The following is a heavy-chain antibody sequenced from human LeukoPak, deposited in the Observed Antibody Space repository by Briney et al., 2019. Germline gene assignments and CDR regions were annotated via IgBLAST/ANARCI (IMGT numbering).Heavy chain of an antibody. J-gene: IGHJ5*02. D-gene: IGHD3-22*01. CDR2: INHSGST. CDR1: GGSISGYY. V-gene: IGHV4-34*01. CDR3: ARTQWLLHSSDP. Sequence: SETLSLTCTVSGGSISGYYWSWIRQPPGKGLEWIGEINHSGSTNYNPSLKSRVTISVDTSKNQFSLKLSSVTAADTAVYYCARTQWLLHSSDPWGQGTLVTVSS.